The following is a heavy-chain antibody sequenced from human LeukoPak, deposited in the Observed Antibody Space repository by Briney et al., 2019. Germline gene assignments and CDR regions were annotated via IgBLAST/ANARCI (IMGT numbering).Heavy chain of an antibody. CDR3: ARGVTTMIVVVGDAFDI. V-gene: IGHV3-30*03. J-gene: IGHJ3*02. Sequence: GGSLRLSCAASGFTFSAYGMHWVRQAPGKGLEWVAVISFDGSNKYYADSVKGRFTISRDNSKNTLYLQMNSLRPEDTAVYYCARGVTTMIVVVGDAFDIWGQGTMVTVSS. CDR1: GFTFSAYG. CDR2: ISFDGSNK. D-gene: IGHD3-22*01.